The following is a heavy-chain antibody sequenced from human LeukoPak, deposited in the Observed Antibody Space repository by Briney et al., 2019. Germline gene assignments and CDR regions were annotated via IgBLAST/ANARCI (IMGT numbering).Heavy chain of an antibody. CDR1: GYTFTSYD. J-gene: IGHJ5*02. D-gene: IGHD3-3*01. CDR2: MNPNSGNT. Sequence: ASVKVSCKASGYTFTSYDINWVRQATGQGLEWMGWMNPNSGNTGYAQKFQGRVTMTRNTSISTAYMELSSLRSEDTAVYYCAREAAEYYDFWSGYPPIWFDPWGQGTLVTVSS. V-gene: IGHV1-8*01. CDR3: AREAAEYYDFWSGYPPIWFDP.